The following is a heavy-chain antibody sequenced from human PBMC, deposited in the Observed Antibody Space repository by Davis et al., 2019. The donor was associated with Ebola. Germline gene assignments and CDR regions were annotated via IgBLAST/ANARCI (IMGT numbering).Heavy chain of an antibody. V-gene: IGHV3-21*01. J-gene: IGHJ4*02. CDR3: ARGIGYSGYERFDY. Sequence: PGGSLRLSCAASGFTFSSYAMSWVRQAPGKGLEWVSSISSGSSYIYYADSVRGRFTISRDNSKNTLYLQMNSLRAEDTAVYYCARGIGYSGYERFDYWGQGTLVTVSS. D-gene: IGHD5-12*01. CDR2: ISSGSSYI. CDR1: GFTFSSYA.